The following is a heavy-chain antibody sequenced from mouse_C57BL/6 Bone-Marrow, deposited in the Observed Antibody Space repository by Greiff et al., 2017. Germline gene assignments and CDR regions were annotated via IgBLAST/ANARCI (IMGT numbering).Heavy chain of an antibody. CDR2: IYPRDGST. CDR1: GYTFTDHT. V-gene: IGHV1-78*01. CDR3: ARLRGLYYYGTWYFDV. J-gene: IGHJ1*03. Sequence: VQLQQSDAELVKPGASVKISCKVSGYTFTDHTIHWMKQRPEQGLEWIGYIYPRDGSTKYNEKFKGKTTLTADKSSSTAYMQLNSLTSEDSAVYFCARLRGLYYYGTWYFDVWGTGTTVTVSS. D-gene: IGHD1-1*01.